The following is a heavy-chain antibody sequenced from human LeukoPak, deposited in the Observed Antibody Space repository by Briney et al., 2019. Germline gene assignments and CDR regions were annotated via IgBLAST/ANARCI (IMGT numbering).Heavy chain of an antibody. Sequence: GGSLRLSCSASGFTFSSYAMSWVRQAPGEGLEWVSAISGSGGSTYYADSVKGRFTISRDNSKNTLYLQMNSLRAEDTAVYYCAKDVGSSSGLWGQGTLVTVSS. D-gene: IGHD6-6*01. CDR2: ISGSGGST. CDR1: GFTFSSYA. V-gene: IGHV3-23*01. J-gene: IGHJ4*02. CDR3: AKDVGSSSGL.